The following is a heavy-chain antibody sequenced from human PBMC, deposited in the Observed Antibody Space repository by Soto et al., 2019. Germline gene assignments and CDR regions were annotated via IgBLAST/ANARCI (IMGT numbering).Heavy chain of an antibody. CDR1: GFTFSSYG. V-gene: IGHV3-33*01. CDR2: IWYDGSNK. CDR3: ARGDYYDSSGYSYLTDY. D-gene: IGHD3-22*01. J-gene: IGHJ4*02. Sequence: QVQLVESGGGVVQPGRSLRLSCAASGFTFSSYGMHWVRQAPGKGLEWVAVIWYDGSNKYYADSVKGRFTISRDNSKNTLYLQMNSLRAEDTAVYYCARGDYYDSSGYSYLTDYWGQGTLDTVSS.